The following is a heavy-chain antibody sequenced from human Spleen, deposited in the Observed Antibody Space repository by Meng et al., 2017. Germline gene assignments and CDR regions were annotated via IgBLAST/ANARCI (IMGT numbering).Heavy chain of an antibody. CDR2: IYYSGST. CDR1: GGSISSSSYY. Sequence: SETLSLTCTVSGGSISSSSYYWGWIRQPPGKGLEWIGSIYYSGSTYYNPSLKGRVSISVDTSENQFSLMLSSVTAADTAVYYCARDCICSQYYFDYWGQGALVTVSS. D-gene: IGHD3-10*02. V-gene: IGHV4-39*07. J-gene: IGHJ4*02. CDR3: ARDCICSQYYFDY.